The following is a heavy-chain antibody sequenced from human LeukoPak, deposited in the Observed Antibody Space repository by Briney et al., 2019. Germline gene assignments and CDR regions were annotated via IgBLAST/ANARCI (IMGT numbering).Heavy chain of an antibody. Sequence: PGGSLRLSCAASGFTFSTFAMSWVRQPPGKGLGWVSSILPSGGELHYADSVRGRFTISRDISTSILSLQMNSRRAKDTAINYCATYRQVLLPFESCGQGTLVTVSS. D-gene: IGHD5-18*01. CDR3: ATYRQVLLPFES. J-gene: IGHJ4*02. CDR1: GFTFSTFA. V-gene: IGHV3-23*01. CDR2: ILPSGGEL.